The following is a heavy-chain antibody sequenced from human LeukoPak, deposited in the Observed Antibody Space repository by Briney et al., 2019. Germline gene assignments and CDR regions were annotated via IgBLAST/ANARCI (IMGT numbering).Heavy chain of an antibody. D-gene: IGHD2-15*01. J-gene: IGHJ4*02. V-gene: IGHV3-23*01. CDR2: ISASGGST. CDR1: GFTFSSSA. CDR3: AKVLAQKLGFRHEY. Sequence: GGSLRLSCAASGFTFSSSAMSWVRQVPGKGLEWVSGISASGGSTNYADSVRGRFTISRDNSKNTLYLQMNSLRAEDTAVYYCAKVLAQKLGFRHEYWGQGTLVTVSS.